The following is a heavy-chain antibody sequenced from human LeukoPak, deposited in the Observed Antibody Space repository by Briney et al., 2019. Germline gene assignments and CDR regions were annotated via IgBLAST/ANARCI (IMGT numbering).Heavy chain of an antibody. CDR1: GASISSSSFF. J-gene: IGHJ4*02. CDR2: IYYSGST. CDR3: ARDHYYYDSSGYSYYFDY. D-gene: IGHD3-22*01. V-gene: IGHV4-39*07. Sequence: PSETLSLTCTVSGASISSSSFFWGWIRQPPGKGLEWIGSIYYSGSTNYNPSLKSRVTISVDTSKNQFSLKLSSVTAADTAVYYCARDHYYYDSSGYSYYFDYWGQGTLVTVSS.